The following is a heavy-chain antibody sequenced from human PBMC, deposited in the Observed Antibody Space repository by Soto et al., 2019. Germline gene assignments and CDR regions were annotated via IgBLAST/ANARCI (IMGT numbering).Heavy chain of an antibody. J-gene: IGHJ4*02. CDR1: GFTFSSYA. Sequence: GGSLRLSCAASGFTFSSYAMSWVRQAPGKELEWVSAISGSGGSTYYADSVKGRFTISRDNSKNTLYLQMNSLRAEDTAVYYCAKDPYVDTLDYDSSGYPGYFDYWGQGTLVTVSS. D-gene: IGHD3-22*01. V-gene: IGHV3-23*01. CDR2: ISGSGGST. CDR3: AKDPYVDTLDYDSSGYPGYFDY.